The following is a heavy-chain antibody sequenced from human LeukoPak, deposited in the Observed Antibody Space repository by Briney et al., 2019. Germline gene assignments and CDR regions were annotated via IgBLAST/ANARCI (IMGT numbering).Heavy chain of an antibody. CDR1: GGSISSYY. CDR2: IYDGGNT. Sequence: SETLSLTCTVSGGSISSYYWSWIRQPPGKGLEWIGNIYDGGNTNYNPSLKSRVTISVDTSKNQFSLNLSSVTVADTAVYYCAREGPRRTGYSADYWGQGTLATVSS. D-gene: IGHD5-24*01. V-gene: IGHV4-59*01. CDR3: AREGPRRTGYSADY. J-gene: IGHJ4*02.